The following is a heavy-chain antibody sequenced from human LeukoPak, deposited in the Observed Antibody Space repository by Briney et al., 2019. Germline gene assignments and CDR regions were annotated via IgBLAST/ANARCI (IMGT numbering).Heavy chain of an antibody. V-gene: IGHV1-18*01. CDR1: GYSFSAYG. CDR2: INPHKSNT. D-gene: IGHD3-9*01. J-gene: IGHJ4*02. CDR3: ARLYYDILTGYYFLPLFDY. Sequence: ASVKVSCKASGYSFSAYGINWVRLAPGQGLEWMASINPHKSNTQYAQKFQGRVTMTTDTSTSTAYMELRSLRSDDTAMYYCARLYYDILTGYYFLPLFDYWGQGTLVTVSS.